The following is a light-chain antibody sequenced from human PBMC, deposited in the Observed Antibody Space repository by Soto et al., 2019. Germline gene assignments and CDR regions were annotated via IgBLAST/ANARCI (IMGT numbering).Light chain of an antibody. J-gene: IGLJ3*02. CDR1: SSDVGGSNY. CDR3: SSYTTSYTQV. Sequence: QSALTQPASVSGSPGQSITISCTGSSSDVGGSNYVSWYQHHPGKVPKLMIYEVSNRPSGVSNRFSGSKSGNTASLSISGLQAEDEADYYCSSYTTSYTQVFGGGTKLTVL. CDR2: EVS. V-gene: IGLV2-14*01.